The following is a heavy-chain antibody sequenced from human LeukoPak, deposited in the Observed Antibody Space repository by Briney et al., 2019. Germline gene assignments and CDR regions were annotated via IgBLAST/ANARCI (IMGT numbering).Heavy chain of an antibody. CDR3: AKGRYTYDTDFDS. Sequence: PGGSLRLSCAASGFTFSSYGMHWVRQAPGKGLEWVAVMSYDGSHKYYADSVKGRFTISRDSSKNTLYLQMNTLRAEDTALYYCAKGRYTYDTDFDSWGQGTLVTVSS. CDR1: GFTFSSYG. J-gene: IGHJ4*02. CDR2: MSYDGSHK. D-gene: IGHD5-18*01. V-gene: IGHV3-30*18.